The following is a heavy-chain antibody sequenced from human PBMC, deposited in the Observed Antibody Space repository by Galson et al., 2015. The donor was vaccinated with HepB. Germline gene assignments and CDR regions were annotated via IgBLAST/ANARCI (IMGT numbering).Heavy chain of an antibody. V-gene: IGHV3-21*01. J-gene: IGHJ5*02. CDR1: GFTFSSYS. CDR3: ARDVRSRFDP. Sequence: SLGLSCAASGFTFSSYSMNWVRQAPGKGLEWVSSISSSSSYIYYADSVKGRFTISSDNAKNSLYLQMNSLRAEDTAVYYCARDVRSRFDPWGQGTLVTVSS. CDR2: ISSSSSYI.